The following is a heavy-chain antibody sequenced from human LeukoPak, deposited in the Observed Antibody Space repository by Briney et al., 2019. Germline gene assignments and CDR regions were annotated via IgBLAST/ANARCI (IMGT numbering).Heavy chain of an antibody. J-gene: IGHJ4*02. CDR3: LRGDSRDF. CDR2: INSGGTTT. V-gene: IGHV3-21*06. D-gene: IGHD3-22*01. Sequence: GGSLGLSCAACGFAFSTYTMNWARQAPGKGLEWVASINSGGTTTHYAFSVKGRFTISRDNAQNVLYLQMNGLRGDDAAVYYCLRGDSRDFWGQGTLSPSPQ. CDR1: GFAFSTYT.